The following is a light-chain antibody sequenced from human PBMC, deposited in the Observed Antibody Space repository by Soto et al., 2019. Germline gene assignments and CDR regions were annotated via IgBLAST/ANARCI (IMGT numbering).Light chain of an antibody. J-gene: IGKJ4*01. CDR2: KAS. CDR3: QQYESFFPLT. CDR1: QNINSW. Sequence: DIQMTQSSSTLSASVGDRVTITCRASQNINSWLAWYQQKPGKAPKLLIYKASNLESGVPSRFSGSGSGTDFTLTISSLQPDDFATYHCQQYESFFPLTFGGGTKVEIK. V-gene: IGKV1-5*03.